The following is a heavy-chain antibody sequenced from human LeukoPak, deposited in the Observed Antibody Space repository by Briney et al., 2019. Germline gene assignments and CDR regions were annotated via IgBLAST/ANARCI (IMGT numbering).Heavy chain of an antibody. CDR1: GFTFTSYA. V-gene: IGHV3-23*01. J-gene: IGHJ5*02. CDR2: ISGSGGKT. Sequence: GGSLRLSCVASGFTFTSYAMTWVRQAPGKGLEWVSSISGSGGKTYYADSVKGRFTISRDNSRNTLYLQMNSLRAEDTAVYYCARETTEWLLLYWFDPWSQGTLVTVSS. CDR3: ARETTEWLLLYWFDP. D-gene: IGHD3-22*01.